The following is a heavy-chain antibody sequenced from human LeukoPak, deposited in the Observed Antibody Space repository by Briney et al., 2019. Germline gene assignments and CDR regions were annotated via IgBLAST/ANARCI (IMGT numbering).Heavy chain of an antibody. J-gene: IGHJ3*02. CDR1: GGSFSGYY. D-gene: IGHD1-26*01. Sequence: PSETLSLTCAVYGGSFSGYYWSWIRQPPGKGLEWIGEINHSGSTNYNPSLKSRVTISVDTSKNQFSLKLSSVTAADTAVYYCAGEAPSKWELTRGAFDIWGQGTMVTVSS. CDR2: INHSGST. V-gene: IGHV4-34*01. CDR3: AGEAPSKWELTRGAFDI.